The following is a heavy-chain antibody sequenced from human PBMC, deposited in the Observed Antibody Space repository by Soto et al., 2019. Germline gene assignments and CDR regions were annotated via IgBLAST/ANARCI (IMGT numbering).Heavy chain of an antibody. CDR2: IYYAGST. CDR1: GDSISTFY. V-gene: IGHV4-59*01. D-gene: IGHD3-10*01. CDR3: ARQRGNYFDY. J-gene: IGHJ4*02. Sequence: SETLSLTCTVSGDSISTFYWSWIRQPPGKGLEWIGYIYYAGSTNYNPSLKSRVTMSVDTSKKQFSLKLTSVNAADTAVYYCARQRGNYFDYWGQGSLVTVSS.